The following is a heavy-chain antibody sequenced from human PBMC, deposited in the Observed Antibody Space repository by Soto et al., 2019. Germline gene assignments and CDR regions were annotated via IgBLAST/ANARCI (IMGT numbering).Heavy chain of an antibody. CDR2: INGGSGKT. D-gene: IGHD1-26*01. V-gene: IGHV1-3*01. Sequence: QVQLVQSGAEVKKPGASVKVSCRASGFTFTLYSMHWVRQVPGQRLEWMGWINGGSGKTKYSKKFQGRVTIARDTSASTAYMEVSSLRSEDTAVYYCAGYSGHYQDAFDIWGQGTMVTVST. CDR3: AGYSGHYQDAFDI. CDR1: GFTFTLYS. J-gene: IGHJ3*02.